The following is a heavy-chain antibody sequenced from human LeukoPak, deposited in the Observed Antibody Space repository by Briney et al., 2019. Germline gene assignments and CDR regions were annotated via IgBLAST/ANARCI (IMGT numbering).Heavy chain of an antibody. Sequence: GGSLRLSCAASGFIFNNYGMHWVRQAPGKGLKWVAIIWYDGSTKYYADSVKGRFTISRDNSKNTLYLQMNSLRAEDTAVYYCAREGHYYDSSGYGNWFDPWGQGTLVTVSS. J-gene: IGHJ5*02. D-gene: IGHD3-22*01. CDR3: AREGHYYDSSGYGNWFDP. CDR2: IWYDGSTK. V-gene: IGHV3-30*02. CDR1: GFIFNNYG.